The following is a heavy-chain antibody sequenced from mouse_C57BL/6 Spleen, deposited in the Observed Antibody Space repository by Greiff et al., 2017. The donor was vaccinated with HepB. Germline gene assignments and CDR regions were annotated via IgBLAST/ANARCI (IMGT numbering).Heavy chain of an antibody. CDR2: FYPGSGSI. CDR3: ARHEEKGYGNYVGAMDY. CDR1: GYTFTEYT. Sequence: VKLQESGAELVKPGASVKLSCKASGYTFTEYTIHWVKQRSGQGLEWIGWFYPGSGSIKYNEKFKDKATLTADKSSSTVYMELSRLTSEDSAVYFCARHEEKGYGNYVGAMDYWGQGTSVTVSS. V-gene: IGHV1-62-2*01. D-gene: IGHD2-10*02. J-gene: IGHJ4*01.